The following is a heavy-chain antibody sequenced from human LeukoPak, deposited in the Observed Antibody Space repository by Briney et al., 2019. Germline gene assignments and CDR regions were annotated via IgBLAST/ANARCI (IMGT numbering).Heavy chain of an antibody. CDR2: IYYSGST. D-gene: IGHD6-6*01. J-gene: IGHJ6*03. CDR3: ARASAAARYYKTNRYYYYMDV. V-gene: IGHV4-39*01. CDR1: GGSISSSSYY. Sequence: PSETLSLTCTVSGGSISSSSYYWGWLRQPPGKELEWIGSIYYSGSTYYNPSLKSRVTISVDTSKNQFSLKLSSVTAADTAVYYCARASAAARYYKTNRYYYYMDVWGKGTTVTVSS.